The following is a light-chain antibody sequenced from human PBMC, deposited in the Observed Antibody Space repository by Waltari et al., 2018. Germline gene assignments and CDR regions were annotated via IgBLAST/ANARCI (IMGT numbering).Light chain of an antibody. CDR2: AAS. Sequence: IQMTQSPSSLSASVGDRVIITCRASQSISRYLNWYQQKPGEAPKLLIYAASSLQSGVPSTFSGAGSGTDFTLTISSLQPEDFATYFCQQSYIPPITFGQGTRLDIK. J-gene: IGKJ5*01. CDR1: QSISRY. V-gene: IGKV1-39*01. CDR3: QQSYIPPIT.